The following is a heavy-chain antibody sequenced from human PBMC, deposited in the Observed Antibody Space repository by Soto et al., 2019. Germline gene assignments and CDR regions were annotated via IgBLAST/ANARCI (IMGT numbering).Heavy chain of an antibody. J-gene: IGHJ6*02. CDR3: ARQGFGELHGLVDV. D-gene: IGHD3-10*01. V-gene: IGHV4-59*08. CDR2: MGYNGFT. CDR1: GGPMNNYY. Sequence: QVQLQESGPGLVKPSETLSLTCTISGGPMNNYYCSWFRQPRGQGLEWIGYMGYNGFTRYNPSLRXXVXXSLDTAKNQVSLTLSSVTAADPALYYCARQGFGELHGLVDVWGQGITVTVSS.